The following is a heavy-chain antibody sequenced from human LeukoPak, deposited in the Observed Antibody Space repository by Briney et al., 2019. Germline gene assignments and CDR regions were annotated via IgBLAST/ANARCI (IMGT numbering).Heavy chain of an antibody. CDR2: ISGSGGST. CDR3: AKDSGSSRYYYYGMDV. D-gene: IGHD6-13*01. CDR1: GFTFSSYA. Sequence: GGSLRLSCAASGFTFSSYAMSWVRQAPGKGLEWVSAISGSGGSTYYADSVKGRFTISRDNSKNTLYLQMNSLRAEDTAVYYCAKDSGSSRYYYYGMDVWGQGTTVTVSS. V-gene: IGHV3-23*01. J-gene: IGHJ6*02.